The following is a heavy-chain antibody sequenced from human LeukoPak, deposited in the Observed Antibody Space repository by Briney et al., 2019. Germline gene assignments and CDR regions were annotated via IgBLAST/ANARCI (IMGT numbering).Heavy chain of an antibody. CDR2: ISSSSSYI. J-gene: IGHJ4*02. CDR1: GVTFSSYS. Sequence: PGGSLRLSCAASGVTFSSYSMNWVRQAPGKGLEWVSSISSSSSYIYYADSVKGRFTISRDNAKNSLYLQMNSLRAEDTAVYYCARPQFPKITMIGIWGQGTLVTVSS. CDR3: ARPQFPKITMIGI. V-gene: IGHV3-21*01. D-gene: IGHD3-22*01.